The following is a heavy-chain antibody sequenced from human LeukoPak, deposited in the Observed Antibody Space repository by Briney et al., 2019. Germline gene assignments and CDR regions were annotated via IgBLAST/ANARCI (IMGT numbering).Heavy chain of an antibody. CDR1: GGSISSSSYY. CDR3: ANGGDGYKSAFDY. CDR2: IYYSVSS. V-gene: IGHV4-39*01. D-gene: IGHD5-24*01. J-gene: IGHJ4*02. Sequence: SETLSLTCTVSGGSISSSSYYWGWIRQPPGKGLEWIGSIYYSVSSYYNPSLRSRVTISVDTSKYQFSLRLSSVTAADTAVYYCANGGDGYKSAFDYWGQGTLVTVSS.